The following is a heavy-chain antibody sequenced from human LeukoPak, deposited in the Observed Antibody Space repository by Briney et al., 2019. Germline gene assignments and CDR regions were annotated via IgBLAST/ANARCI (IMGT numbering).Heavy chain of an antibody. J-gene: IGHJ4*02. CDR2: IYYSGST. D-gene: IGHD1-26*01. CDR3: AREDSGGSYYRYPLIDY. CDR1: GGSISSYY. V-gene: IGHV4-59*05. Sequence: SETLSLTCTVSGGSISSYYWSWIRQPPGKGLEWIGSIYYSGSTYYNPSLKSRVTISVDTSKNQFSLKLSSVTAADTAVYYCAREDSGGSYYRYPLIDYWGQGTLVTVSS.